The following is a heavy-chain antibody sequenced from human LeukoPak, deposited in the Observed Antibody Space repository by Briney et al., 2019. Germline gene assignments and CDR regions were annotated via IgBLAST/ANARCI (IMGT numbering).Heavy chain of an antibody. CDR2: ISYDGSNK. CDR3: AKVVAATRNYYYYGMDV. V-gene: IGHV3-30*18. D-gene: IGHD2-15*01. Sequence: PGGSLRLSCAASGFTFSSYGMHWVRQALGKGLEWVAVISYDGSNKYYADSVKGRFTISRDNSKNTLYLQMNSLRAEDTAVYYCAKVVAATRNYYYYGMDVWGQGTTVTVSS. J-gene: IGHJ6*02. CDR1: GFTFSSYG.